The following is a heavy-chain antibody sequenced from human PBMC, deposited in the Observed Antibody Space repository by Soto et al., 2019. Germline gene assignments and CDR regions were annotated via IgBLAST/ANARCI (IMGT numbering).Heavy chain of an antibody. CDR1: GFTFSSYG. V-gene: IGHV3-30*18. J-gene: IGHJ4*02. Sequence: QVQLVESGGGVVQPGKSLRLSCAGSGFTFSSYGMDWVRQAPGKGLEWVAVISYDGSNKYYADPVKGRFTISRDNSKNTLYLQMSSLRADDTAVYYCAKDRMGAGVRGYFDYWGQGTLVTVSS. CDR2: ISYDGSNK. D-gene: IGHD3-10*01. CDR3: AKDRMGAGVRGYFDY.